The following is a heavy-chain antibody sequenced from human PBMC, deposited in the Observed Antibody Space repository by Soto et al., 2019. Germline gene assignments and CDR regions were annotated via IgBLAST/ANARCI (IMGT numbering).Heavy chain of an antibody. V-gene: IGHV4-61*01. J-gene: IGHJ4*02. Sequence: VQLQESGPGLVKPSETLSLTCSVSDGSVNTGNYYWSWIRQPPGKGLEWIGPIYYIGTTNYNPSLNNRVTISVDTSKNQFSLKVTSVTAADTAVYFCAREEKQLSRYGGDFDYWGQGILVTVSS. CDR1: DGSVNTGNYY. CDR2: IYYIGTT. CDR3: AREEKQLSRYGGDFDY. D-gene: IGHD3-16*01.